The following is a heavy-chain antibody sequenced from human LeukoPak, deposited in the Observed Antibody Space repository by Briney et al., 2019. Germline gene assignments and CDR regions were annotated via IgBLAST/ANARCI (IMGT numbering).Heavy chain of an antibody. J-gene: IGHJ6*03. Sequence: PETLSLTCIVSGGSISSGTYYWGWIRQPPGKGLEWIGNIYYSGSTYYNPSLKSRVTMSIDTSNNQFSLKLSSVTAADTAVYYCARYLGYYYYYMDVWGKGTTVTVSS. D-gene: IGHD3-16*01. CDR1: GGSISSGTYY. V-gene: IGHV4-39*01. CDR2: IYYSGST. CDR3: ARYLGYYYYYMDV.